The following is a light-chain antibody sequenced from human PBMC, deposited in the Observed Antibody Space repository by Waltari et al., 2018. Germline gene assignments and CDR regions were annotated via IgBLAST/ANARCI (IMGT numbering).Light chain of an antibody. Sequence: EVVMTQSPATLSVSPGERATLSCRASQSVSTNLAWYQQKPGQAPRLLIHGASTRAAGLPARFSGSGSGTEFTLTISSLQSEDFAVYYCQQYNYWYSFGQGTKLEMK. J-gene: IGKJ2*03. CDR1: QSVSTN. CDR2: GAS. V-gene: IGKV3-15*01. CDR3: QQYNYWYS.